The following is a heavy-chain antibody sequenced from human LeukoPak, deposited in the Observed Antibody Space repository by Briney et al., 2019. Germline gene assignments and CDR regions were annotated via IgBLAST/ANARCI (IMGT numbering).Heavy chain of an antibody. V-gene: IGHV3-66*01. J-gene: IGHJ6*02. CDR2: IYSGGST. CDR1: GFTVSSNY. CDR3: ARDFNDFWSGYFPGDYYGMDV. D-gene: IGHD3-3*01. Sequence: PGGSLRLSCAASGFTVSSNYMSWVRQAPGKGLEWVSVIYSGGSTYYADSVKGRFTISRDNSKNTLYLQMNSLRAEDTAVYYCARDFNDFWSGYFPGDYYGMDVWGQGTTVTVSS.